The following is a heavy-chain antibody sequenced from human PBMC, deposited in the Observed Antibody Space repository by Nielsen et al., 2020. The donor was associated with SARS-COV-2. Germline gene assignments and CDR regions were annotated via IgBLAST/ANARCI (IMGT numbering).Heavy chain of an antibody. J-gene: IGHJ6*02. CDR1: GGTFNSYT. CDR2: IIPIFGAP. V-gene: IGHV1-69*13. CDR3: AGDQEVRDVISYYYYGLDV. D-gene: IGHD3-10*01. Sequence: SVKVSCKASGGTFNSYTFSWVRKAPGQGLEWTGGIIPIFGAPNYALKFQGRVAISADESTTTVYMELTSLRSEDTAVYYCAGDQEVRDVISYYYYGLDVWGQGTTVTVSS.